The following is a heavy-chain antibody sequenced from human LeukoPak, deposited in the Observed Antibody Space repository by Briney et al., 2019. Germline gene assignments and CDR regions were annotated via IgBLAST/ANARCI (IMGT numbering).Heavy chain of an antibody. CDR2: ISSSSSYI. J-gene: IGHJ4*02. D-gene: IGHD3-10*01. Sequence: GGSLRLSCAASAFTFSSYTMNWDRQAPGKGLEWVSSISSSSSYIYYADSVKGRFTISRGNAKNALYLQMNSLRAEDTAVYYCARDTPSPDYYGSGRYRGYFDYWGQGTLVTVSS. CDR3: ARDTPSPDYYGSGRYRGYFDY. CDR1: AFTFSSYT. V-gene: IGHV3-21*01.